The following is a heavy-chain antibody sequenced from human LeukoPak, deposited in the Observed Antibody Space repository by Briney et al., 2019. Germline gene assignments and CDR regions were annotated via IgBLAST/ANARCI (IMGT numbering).Heavy chain of an antibody. J-gene: IGHJ4*02. D-gene: IGHD7-27*01. CDR3: AKDGGLWVSAHWGDS. CDR1: GFTFSSYT. CDR2: INTGDGNT. Sequence: GSLRLSCTASGFTFSSYTMTWVRQAPGKGLKWVSTINTGDGNTYYADSVKGRFTVSRDDSKNTLYLQMNSLRAEDTAVYYCAKDGGLWVSAHWGDSWGRGTLVTVSS. V-gene: IGHV3-23*01.